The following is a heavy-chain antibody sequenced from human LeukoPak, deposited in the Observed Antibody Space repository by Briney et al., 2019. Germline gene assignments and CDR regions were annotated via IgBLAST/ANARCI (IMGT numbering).Heavy chain of an antibody. V-gene: IGHV1-8*01. Sequence: GASVKVSCKASGYTFSTYDLTWVRQATGQGLEWMGWMNPNSGNTGYAQRFQGRVTMTRNTSISTAYMELNSLTSEDTAVYYCARTFYYDNIPSPNWFDPWGQGTLVTASS. J-gene: IGHJ5*02. D-gene: IGHD3-22*01. CDR1: GYTFSTYD. CDR2: MNPNSGNT. CDR3: ARTFYYDNIPSPNWFDP.